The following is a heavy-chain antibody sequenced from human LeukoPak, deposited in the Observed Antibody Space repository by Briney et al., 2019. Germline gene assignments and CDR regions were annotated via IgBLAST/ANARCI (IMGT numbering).Heavy chain of an antibody. CDR2: ISYDGSNK. CDR1: GFTFSSYA. CDR3: ARDPGTDSTIYDY. Sequence: PGGSLRLSCAASGFTFSSYAMHWVRQAPGKGLEWVAVISYDGSNKYYADSVKGRFTISRDNSKNTLYLQMNSLRAEDTAVYYCARDPGTDSTIYDYWGQGTLVTVSS. V-gene: IGHV3-30-3*01. D-gene: IGHD3-10*01. J-gene: IGHJ4*02.